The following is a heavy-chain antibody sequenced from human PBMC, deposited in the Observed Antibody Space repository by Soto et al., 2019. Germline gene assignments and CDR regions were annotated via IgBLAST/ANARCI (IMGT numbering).Heavy chain of an antibody. CDR2: ISSSGDST. V-gene: IGHV3-23*01. CDR3: ARGLGYCSSSSCPLDY. J-gene: IGHJ4*02. D-gene: IGHD2-2*01. Sequence: EVQLLESGGGLVQPGGSLRLSCAASGFTFSNYAMNWVRQAPGKGLEWVSAISSSGDSTYHADSGKGRFTISRDNSKNMLSLQMNSLRAEDTAVYYCARGLGYCSSSSCPLDYWGRGTLVTVSS. CDR1: GFTFSNYA.